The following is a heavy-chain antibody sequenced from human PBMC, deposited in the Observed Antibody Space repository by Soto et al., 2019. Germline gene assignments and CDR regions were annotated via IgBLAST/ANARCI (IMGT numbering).Heavy chain of an antibody. Sequence: QVHLQESGPGLVKPSETMSLTCTASGASIRNFYWNWVRQFPGKGLEWIGHIYNGERTNYNPSLKSRVTISVDTSKHQFSLKLSSVTVADTAVYYCAQTTGWPGFDYWGQGTLVAVSS. V-gene: IGHV4-59*01. CDR3: AQTTGWPGFDY. CDR1: GASIRNFY. J-gene: IGHJ4*02. D-gene: IGHD6-19*01. CDR2: IYNGERT.